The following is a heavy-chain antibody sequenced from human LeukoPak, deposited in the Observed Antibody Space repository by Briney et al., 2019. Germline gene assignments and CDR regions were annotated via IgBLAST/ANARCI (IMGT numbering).Heavy chain of an antibody. Sequence: SETLSLTCAVYGGSFSRYYWSWIRQPPGKGLEWIGEINHSGSTNYNPSLKSRVTISVDTSKNQFSLKLSSVTAADTAVYYCARGRSYYGSGSYYKNYYYMDVWGKGTTVTVSS. D-gene: IGHD3-10*01. V-gene: IGHV4-34*01. CDR2: INHSGST. CDR1: GGSFSRYY. J-gene: IGHJ6*03. CDR3: ARGRSYYGSGSYYKNYYYMDV.